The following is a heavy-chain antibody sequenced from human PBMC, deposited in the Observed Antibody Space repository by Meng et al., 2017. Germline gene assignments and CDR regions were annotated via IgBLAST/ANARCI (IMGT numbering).Heavy chain of an antibody. CDR2: IYHSGST. CDR3: ARDLMTTDI. D-gene: IGHD4-17*01. Sequence: SELLSPTCTASGYSISSGYYWGWIRQPPGKGLEWLGSIYHSGSTSYNPSLKSRVTIAVDTSKNQFSLKLTSVTAADPAVYYCARDLMTTDIWGQGTLVTVSS. V-gene: IGHV4-38-2*02. CDR1: GYSISSGYY. J-gene: IGHJ4*02.